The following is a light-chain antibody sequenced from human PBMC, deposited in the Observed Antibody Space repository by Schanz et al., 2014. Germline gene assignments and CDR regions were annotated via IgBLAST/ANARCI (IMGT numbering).Light chain of an antibody. V-gene: IGLV1-40*01. CDR1: SSNIGAGYD. Sequence: QSVLTQPPSVSGAPGQRVTISCTGSSSNIGAGYDVHWYQQLPGAAPKLLIYGNNQRPSGVPDRFSASKSGTSASLAISGLRSEDEADYYCAAWDDSLSGWVFGGGTKLTVL. J-gene: IGLJ3*02. CDR3: AAWDDSLSGWV. CDR2: GNN.